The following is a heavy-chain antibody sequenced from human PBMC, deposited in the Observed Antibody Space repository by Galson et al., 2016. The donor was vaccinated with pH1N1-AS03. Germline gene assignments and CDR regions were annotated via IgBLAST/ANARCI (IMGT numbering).Heavy chain of an antibody. V-gene: IGHV1-46*01. D-gene: IGHD4/OR15-4a*01. CDR2: INPSDGNT. J-gene: IGHJ6*02. CDR1: GYTFTSYY. CDR3: ARVSAGLTGYYYAMDV. Sequence: SVKVSCKASGYTFTSYYIHWVRQAPGQGREWMGIINPSDGNTNYAQRFQGRVTMTRDTSTSTVFMELSSLGSDDTAVYSGARVSAGLTGYYYAMDVWGQGTTVTVSS.